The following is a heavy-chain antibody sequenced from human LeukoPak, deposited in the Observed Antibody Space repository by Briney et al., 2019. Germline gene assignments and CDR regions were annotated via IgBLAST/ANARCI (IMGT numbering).Heavy chain of an antibody. V-gene: IGHV1-69*04. Sequence: SVKVSCKASGGTFSSYAISWVRQAPGQGLEWMGRIIPILGIANYAQKFRGRVTITADKSTSTAYMELSSLRSEDTAVYYCARARQVSGPYYFDYWGQGTLVTVSS. CDR1: GGTFSSYA. CDR2: IIPILGIA. D-gene: IGHD2-15*01. CDR3: ARARQVSGPYYFDY. J-gene: IGHJ4*02.